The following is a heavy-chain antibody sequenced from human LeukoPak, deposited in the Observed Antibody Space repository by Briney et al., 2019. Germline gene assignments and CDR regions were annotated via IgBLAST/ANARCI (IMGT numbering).Heavy chain of an antibody. Sequence: GGSPRLSCAASGFTFNTYAMSWVRQAPGKGLEWVSGISGSGGSTYYADSVRGRFTISRDNSKNTLYLQMNGLRAEDTAVYYCARDRGILTATDYWGQGTLVTVSS. D-gene: IGHD3-9*01. CDR2: ISGSGGST. CDR3: ARDRGILTATDY. V-gene: IGHV3-23*01. J-gene: IGHJ4*02. CDR1: GFTFNTYA.